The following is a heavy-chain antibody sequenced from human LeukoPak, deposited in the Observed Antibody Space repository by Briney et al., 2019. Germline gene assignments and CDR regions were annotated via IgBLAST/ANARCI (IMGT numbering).Heavy chain of an antibody. J-gene: IGHJ4*02. V-gene: IGHV3-23*01. Sequence: GGSLRLSCAASGFTFSDNAMSWVRQAPGKGPEWVSAISASGGTIYYADSVKGRFIISRDNSKNTLYLQMHSLRAEDTAVYYCAKATMIIGGFDYWGQGTLVTVSS. CDR1: GFTFSDNA. CDR2: ISASGGTI. CDR3: AKATMIIGGFDY. D-gene: IGHD3-22*01.